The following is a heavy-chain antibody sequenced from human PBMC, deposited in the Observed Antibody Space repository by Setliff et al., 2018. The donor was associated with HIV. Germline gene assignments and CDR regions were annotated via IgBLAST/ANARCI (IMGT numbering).Heavy chain of an antibody. D-gene: IGHD6-6*01. CDR3: ARDWSMTSRESNWFDP. CDR2: INPKTGDT. CDR1: GYTFTDYF. J-gene: IGHJ5*02. V-gene: IGHV1-2*06. Sequence: KVSCKASGYTFTDYFMHWVRQAPGQGLEWMGRINPKTGDTRYKQKFQGRVTMTRDASINTAYMELSSLTSDDTAVYYCARDWSMTSRESNWFDPWGQGTLVTVSS.